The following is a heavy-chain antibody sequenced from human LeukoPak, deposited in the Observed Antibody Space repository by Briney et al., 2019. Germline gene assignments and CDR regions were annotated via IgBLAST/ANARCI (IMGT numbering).Heavy chain of an antibody. CDR3: AKWEFPGGAVCYFALDY. V-gene: IGHV3-7*01. Sequence: PGGSLRLSCGASGFTFRDHWMSSVRQAPGKGLEWVANINPDGTATRYVYSVRGRFTISRDNVRKCLYLQMNSLRAEDTAVYYCAKWEFPGGAVCYFALDYWGQGALVTVSS. D-gene: IGHD2-8*02. CDR2: INPDGTAT. J-gene: IGHJ4*02. CDR1: GFTFRDHW.